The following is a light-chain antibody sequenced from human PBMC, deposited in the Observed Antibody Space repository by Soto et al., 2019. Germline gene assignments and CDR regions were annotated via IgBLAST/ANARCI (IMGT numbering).Light chain of an antibody. CDR2: RNN. V-gene: IGLV1-47*01. CDR1: SSNIGSNY. Sequence: QSVLTQPPSASGTLGHGVTIFCSGSSSNIGSNYVYWYQHLPGAAPKLLIYRNNERPSGVPDRFSGSKSGTSASLAISGLRSDDEADYYCATWDDSLSGHYVFGTGTKVTVL. J-gene: IGLJ1*01. CDR3: ATWDDSLSGHYV.